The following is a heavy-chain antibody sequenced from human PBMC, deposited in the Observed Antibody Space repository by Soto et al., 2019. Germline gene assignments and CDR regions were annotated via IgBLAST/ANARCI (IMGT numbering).Heavy chain of an antibody. CDR2: INAGNGNT. D-gene: IGHD3-10*01. J-gene: IGHJ4*02. CDR3: ATTLYGSGNYYSSYPPLY. CDR1: GYTFTIYA. Sequence: ASVKVSCKASGYTFTIYAMHWVRQAPGQRLEWMGWINAGNGNTKYSQKFQGRVTITRDTSASTAYMELSSLRAEDTAVYYCATTLYGSGNYYSSYPPLYWGQGTLVTVSS. V-gene: IGHV1-3*01.